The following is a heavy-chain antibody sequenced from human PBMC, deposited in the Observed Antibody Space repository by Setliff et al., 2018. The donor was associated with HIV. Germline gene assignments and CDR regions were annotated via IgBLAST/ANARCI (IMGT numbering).Heavy chain of an antibody. Sequence: GGSLRLSCAASGFSLSYHGMHWVRQAPGKGLEWVGLIKNDGATDYAAPVQGRFTISRDASKNTVYLQMNSLKTEDTAVYYCATDSATIGGGEFDYWGQGTLVTVSS. D-gene: IGHD5-12*01. CDR3: ATDSATIGGGEFDY. J-gene: IGHJ4*02. CDR2: IKNDGAT. CDR1: GFSLSYHG. V-gene: IGHV3-15*01.